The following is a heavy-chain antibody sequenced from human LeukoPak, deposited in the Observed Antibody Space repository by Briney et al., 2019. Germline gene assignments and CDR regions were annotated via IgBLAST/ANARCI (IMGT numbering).Heavy chain of an antibody. CDR2: INPNSGGT. J-gene: IGHJ4*02. Sequence: ASVKVSCKASGYTFTSYYMHWVRQAPGQGLEWMGWINPNSGGTKYAQKFQGRVTMTRDTSISTAYMELSRLRSDDTAVYYCARLASGSYYVFDYWGQGTLVTVSS. V-gene: IGHV1-2*02. CDR3: ARLASGSYYVFDY. D-gene: IGHD1-26*01. CDR1: GYTFTSYY.